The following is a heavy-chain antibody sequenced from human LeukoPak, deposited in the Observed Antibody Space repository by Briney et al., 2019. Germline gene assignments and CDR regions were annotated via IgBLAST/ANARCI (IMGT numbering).Heavy chain of an antibody. CDR2: IIPIFGRA. V-gene: IGHV1-69*05. D-gene: IGHD1-1*01. CDR3: ARGETILNWFDP. J-gene: IGHJ5*02. CDR1: GGTFSSEA. Sequence: ASVKVSCKASGGTFSSEAFIWVRQAPGQGLEWMGGIIPIFGRADYAQKFQDIVTITTDESTSTVYMELSSLRSEDTAVYYCARGETILNWFDPWGQGTLVTVSS.